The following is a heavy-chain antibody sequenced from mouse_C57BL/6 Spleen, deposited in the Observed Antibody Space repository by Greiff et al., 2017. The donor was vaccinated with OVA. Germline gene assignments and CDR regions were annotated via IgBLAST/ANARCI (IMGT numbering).Heavy chain of an antibody. CDR3: AREGSNYFDY. D-gene: IGHD1-1*01. CDR2: ISDGGSYT. CDR1: GFTFSSYA. Sequence: EVKLMESGGGLVKPGGSLKLSCAASGFTFSSYAMSWVRQTPEKRLEWVATISDGGSYTYYPDNVKGRFTISRDNAKNNLYLQMSHLKSEDTAMYYCAREGSNYFDYWGQGTTLTVSS. V-gene: IGHV5-4*03. J-gene: IGHJ2*01.